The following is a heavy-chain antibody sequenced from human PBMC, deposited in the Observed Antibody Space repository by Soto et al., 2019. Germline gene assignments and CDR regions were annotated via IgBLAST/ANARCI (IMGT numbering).Heavy chain of an antibody. CDR3: ARDFVVGGPTINYYYGMDV. D-gene: IGHD1-26*01. V-gene: IGHV4-34*01. Sequence: SETLSLTCAVHGGSFSGYYWDWIRQPPGKGLEWIGEVNHGGTSNYNPSLKSRAIISVDTSKNQFSLKLTSVTAEDTALYFCARDFVVGGPTINYYYGMDVWGQGTTVTVSS. CDR1: GGSFSGYY. J-gene: IGHJ6*02. CDR2: VNHGGTS.